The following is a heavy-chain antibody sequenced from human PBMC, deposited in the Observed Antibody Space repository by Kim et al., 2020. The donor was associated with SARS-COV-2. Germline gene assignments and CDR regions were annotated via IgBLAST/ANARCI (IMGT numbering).Heavy chain of an antibody. D-gene: IGHD3-16*02. V-gene: IGHV3-9*01. CDR3: AKTLTFGGVIVIGGFDY. Sequence: VKGRFTISRDNAKNSLYLQMNSLRAEDTALYYCAKTLTFGGVIVIGGFDYWGQGTLVTVSS. J-gene: IGHJ4*02.